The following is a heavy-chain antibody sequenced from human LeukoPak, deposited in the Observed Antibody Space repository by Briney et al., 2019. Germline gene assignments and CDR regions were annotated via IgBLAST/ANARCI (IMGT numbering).Heavy chain of an antibody. Sequence: ASVKVSCKASGYTFTGYYMHWVRQAPGQGLEWMGWINPNSGGTNYAQKFQGRVTMTRDTSISTAYMGLSRLRSDDTAVYYCARVVHGDILTGYHTGLFDYWGQGTLVTVSS. D-gene: IGHD3-9*01. V-gene: IGHV1-2*02. CDR1: GYTFTGYY. CDR3: ARVVHGDILTGYHTGLFDY. CDR2: INPNSGGT. J-gene: IGHJ4*02.